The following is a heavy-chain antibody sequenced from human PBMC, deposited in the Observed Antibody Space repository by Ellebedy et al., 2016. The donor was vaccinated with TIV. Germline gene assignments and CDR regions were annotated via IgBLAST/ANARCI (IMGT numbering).Heavy chain of an antibody. V-gene: IGHV5-51*01. D-gene: IGHD4-17*01. CDR3: ATAVTRSNWFDP. J-gene: IGHJ5*02. Sequence: GESLKISCKGSGYSFTSYWIGWVRQMRGTGPEWMGIIYPGYSDTRYSPSFQGQVTISADKSISTAYLQWSSLKASDTAMYYCATAVTRSNWFDPWGQGTLVTVSS. CDR1: GYSFTSYW. CDR2: IYPGYSDT.